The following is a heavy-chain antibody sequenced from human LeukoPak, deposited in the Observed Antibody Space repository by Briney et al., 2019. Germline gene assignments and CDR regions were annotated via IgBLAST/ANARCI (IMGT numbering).Heavy chain of an antibody. CDR2: INHSEST. V-gene: IGHV4-39*07. J-gene: IGHJ4*02. CDR3: ARLEVVTPPYYFDY. Sequence: PSETLSLTCTVSGGSIGSSTSYWGWIRQPPGKGLEWIGEINHSESTNYNPSLKSRVTISVDTSKNQFSLKLSSVTAADTAVYYCARLEVVTPPYYFDYWGQGTLVTVSS. CDR1: GGSIGSSTSY. D-gene: IGHD4-23*01.